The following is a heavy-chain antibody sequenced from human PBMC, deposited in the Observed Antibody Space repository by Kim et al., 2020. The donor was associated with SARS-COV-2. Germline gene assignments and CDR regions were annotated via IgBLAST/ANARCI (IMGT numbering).Heavy chain of an antibody. Sequence: GGSLRLSCAASGFNIGDYAMHWVRQAPGKGLEWLSYITSSSGTIFYADSVNGRFTISRDNARNSVSLQLNSLRDEDTGVYYCARDGPLRIDAFDLWGQGT. CDR1: GFNIGDYA. CDR2: ITSSSGTI. CDR3: ARDGPLRIDAFDL. V-gene: IGHV3-48*02. J-gene: IGHJ3*01.